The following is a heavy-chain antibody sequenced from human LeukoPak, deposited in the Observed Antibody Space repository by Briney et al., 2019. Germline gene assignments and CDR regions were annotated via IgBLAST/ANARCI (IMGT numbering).Heavy chain of an antibody. D-gene: IGHD2-2*01. CDR3: ARDTSSDSPPQYYFDY. CDR2: INSDGSST. CDR1: GFTFSSDW. J-gene: IGHJ4*02. Sequence: GGSLRLSCAASGFTFSSDWMHWVRQAPGKGLVWVSRINSDGSSTSYADSVKGRFTISRDNAKNTLYLQMNSLRAEDTAVYYCARDTSSDSPPQYYFDYWGQGTLVTVSS. V-gene: IGHV3-74*01.